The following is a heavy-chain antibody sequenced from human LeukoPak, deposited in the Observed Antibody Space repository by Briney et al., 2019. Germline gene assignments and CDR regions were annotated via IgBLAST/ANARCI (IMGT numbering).Heavy chain of an antibody. V-gene: IGHV3-53*01. CDR1: GFTVSSNY. CDR2: IYNGGST. J-gene: IGHJ3*02. D-gene: IGHD3-9*01. CDR3: ARVIVTGYYDAFDI. Sequence: PGGSLRLSCAASGFTVSSNYMSWVRQAPGKGLEWVSVIYNGGSTHYADSVKGRFTFSRDNSKNTLYLQMNSLRAEDTAVYYRARVIVTGYYDAFDIWGQGTMVTVSS.